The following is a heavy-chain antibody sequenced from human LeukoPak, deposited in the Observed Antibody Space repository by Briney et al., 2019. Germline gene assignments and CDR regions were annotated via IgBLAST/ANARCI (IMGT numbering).Heavy chain of an antibody. Sequence: PSETLSLTCAVYGGSFSGYYWSWIRQPPGKGLEWIGEINHSGSTNYNPSLKSRVTISVDTSKNQFSLKLSSVTAADTAVYYCANRPLISRRTNAFDIWGQGTMVTVSS. V-gene: IGHV4-34*01. D-gene: IGHD1-14*01. CDR3: ANRPLISRRTNAFDI. J-gene: IGHJ3*02. CDR2: INHSGST. CDR1: GGSFSGYY.